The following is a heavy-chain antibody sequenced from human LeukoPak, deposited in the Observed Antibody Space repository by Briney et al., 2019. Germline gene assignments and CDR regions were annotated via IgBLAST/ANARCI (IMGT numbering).Heavy chain of an antibody. J-gene: IGHJ5*02. V-gene: IGHV4-34*01. CDR1: GGSFSGYY. D-gene: IGHD1-14*01. CDR3: GRLSGTTWRDWFDP. Sequence: SETLSLTCAVYGGSFSGYYWSWIRQPPGKGLEWIGEINHSGSTNYNPSLKSRVTISVDTSKNQFSLRMTSVTAADTAVYYCGRLSGTTWRDWFDPWGQGTLVTVSS. CDR2: INHSGST.